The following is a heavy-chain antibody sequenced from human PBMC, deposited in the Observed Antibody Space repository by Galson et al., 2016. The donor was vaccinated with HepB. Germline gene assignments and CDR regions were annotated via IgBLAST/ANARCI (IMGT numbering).Heavy chain of an antibody. Sequence: SETLSLTCAVYGGSFTGYYWSWIRQPPGKGLEWIGEINHSGSTDYNPSLKSRVTISVDTSKNQFSLRLTSVTAADTAVYYCASGGFGEPYGYYFDYWGQGTLVTVSS. V-gene: IGHV4-34*01. CDR1: GGSFTGYY. CDR3: ASGGFGEPYGYYFDY. J-gene: IGHJ4*02. D-gene: IGHD3-10*01. CDR2: INHSGST.